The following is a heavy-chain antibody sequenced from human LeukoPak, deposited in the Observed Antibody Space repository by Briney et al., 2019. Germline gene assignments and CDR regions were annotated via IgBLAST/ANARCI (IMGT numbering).Heavy chain of an antibody. J-gene: IGHJ3*02. CDR1: GYTFTSYY. D-gene: IGHD4-17*01. V-gene: IGHV1-46*01. Sequence: ASVKVSCKASGYTFTSYYMHWVRQAPGQGLEWMGIINPSGGSTSYAQKFQGRVTMTRDTSTSTVYMELSSLRSEDTAVYYCARDLGLWVTTSGDAFDIWGQGTMVTVYS. CDR2: INPSGGST. CDR3: ARDLGLWVTTSGDAFDI.